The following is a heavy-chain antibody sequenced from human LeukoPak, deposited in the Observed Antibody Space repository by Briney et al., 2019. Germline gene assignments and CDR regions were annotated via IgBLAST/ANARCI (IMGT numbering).Heavy chain of an antibody. J-gene: IGHJ4*02. CDR2: ISGSGGST. CDR1: GFTFSSYA. V-gene: IGHV3-23*01. Sequence: GESLRLSCAASGFTFSSYAMSWVRQAPGKGLEWVSAISGSGGSTYYADSVKGRFTISRDNSKNTLYLQMNSLRAEDTAVYYCAKQLFSSRTYDYWGQGTLVTVSS. D-gene: IGHD6-13*01. CDR3: AKQLFSSRTYDY.